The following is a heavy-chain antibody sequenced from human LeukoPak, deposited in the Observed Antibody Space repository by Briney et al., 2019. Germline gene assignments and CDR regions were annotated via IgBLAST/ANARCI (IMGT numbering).Heavy chain of an antibody. CDR3: ARGRRPQNYFDY. J-gene: IGHJ4*02. V-gene: IGHV3-30*04. CDR1: GFTFSSYA. CDR2: ISYDGSNK. Sequence: PGGSLRLSCAASGFTFSSYAMHWVRQAPGKGLEWVAVISYDGSNKYYADSVKGRFTISRDNSKNTLYLQMNSLRAEDTAVYYCARGRRPQNYFDYWGQGTLVTVSS.